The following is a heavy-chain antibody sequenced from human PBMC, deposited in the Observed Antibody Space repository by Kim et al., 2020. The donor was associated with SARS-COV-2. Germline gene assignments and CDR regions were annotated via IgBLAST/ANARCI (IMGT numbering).Heavy chain of an antibody. CDR2: IDHSGDT. V-gene: IGHV4-4*02. Sequence: SETLSLTCAVSGGSISSSSWWSWVRQPPGKGLEWIGEIDHSGDTNYNASLKSRVTISVDKSKNQFSLKLRSVTAADTAVYYCARGVSSAWTLRAWFDPWGQGTLVTVSS. CDR3: ARGVSSAWTLRAWFDP. D-gene: IGHD6-19*01. CDR1: GGSISSSSW. J-gene: IGHJ5*02.